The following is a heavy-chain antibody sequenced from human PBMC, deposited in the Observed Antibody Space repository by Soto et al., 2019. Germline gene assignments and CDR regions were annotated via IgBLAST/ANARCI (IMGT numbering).Heavy chain of an antibody. Sequence: QVLLVQSGADVKKPGSSVKVSCTASGGTFSSYTISWVRQAPGQGPEWMGRFIPMVAMSDYARRFQGRVTITADTSTSTVYMQLHSLRSEDTAVYYCATNYGSGSTHFDHWGQGTLVTVSS. CDR2: FIPMVAMS. V-gene: IGHV1-69*02. J-gene: IGHJ4*02. D-gene: IGHD3-10*01. CDR1: GGTFSSYT. CDR3: ATNYGSGSTHFDH.